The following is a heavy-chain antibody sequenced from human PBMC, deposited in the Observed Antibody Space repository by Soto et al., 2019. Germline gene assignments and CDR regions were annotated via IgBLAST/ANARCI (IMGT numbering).Heavy chain of an antibody. CDR1: GYTLTSYY. J-gene: IGHJ4*02. CDR3: ARSPPMIVVVNYFDY. CDR2: INPSGGST. Sequence: ASVKVSCKASGYTLTSYYMHWVRQAPGQGLEWMGIINPSGGSTSYAQKFQGRVTMTRDTSTSTVYMELSSLRSEDTAVYYCARSPPMIVVVNYFDYWGQGTLVTVSS. D-gene: IGHD3-22*01. V-gene: IGHV1-46*01.